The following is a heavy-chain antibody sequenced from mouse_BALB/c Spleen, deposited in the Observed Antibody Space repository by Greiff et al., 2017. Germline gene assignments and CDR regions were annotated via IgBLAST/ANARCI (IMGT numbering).Heavy chain of an antibody. V-gene: IGHV14-1*02. CDR3: ARGLGQGWFAY. CDR2: IDPENGNT. Sequence: VQLQQSGAELVRPGALVKLSCKASGFNIKDYYMHWVKQRPEQGLEWIGWIDPENGNTISDPKFQGKASITADTSSNTAYLQLSSLTSEDTAVYYCARGLGQGWFAYWGQGTLVTVSA. CDR1: GFNIKDYY. J-gene: IGHJ3*01. D-gene: IGHD4-1*01.